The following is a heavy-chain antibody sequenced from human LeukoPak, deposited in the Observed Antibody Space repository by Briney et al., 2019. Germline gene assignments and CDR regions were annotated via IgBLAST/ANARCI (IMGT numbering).Heavy chain of an antibody. D-gene: IGHD4-11*01. CDR3: ARESAYRRYDYYHYMDV. Sequence: GGSLRLPCAAPEFPFRSYWMSWVRQVPGKGLDWVANIKQDESEKYYVDSVKGRFTVSRDNAQNSLHLQMNSLRAEDTAVYYCARESAYRRYDYYHYMDVWGEGTTVTVS. CDR1: EFPFRSYW. CDR2: IKQDESEK. V-gene: IGHV3-7*01. J-gene: IGHJ6*03.